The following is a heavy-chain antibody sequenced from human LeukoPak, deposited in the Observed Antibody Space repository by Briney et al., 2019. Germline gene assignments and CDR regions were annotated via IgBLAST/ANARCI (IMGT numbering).Heavy chain of an antibody. CDR3: ASPSFNWDSGAYDY. Sequence: ASVKVSCKASGCTFSSYAISWVRQAPGQGLEWMGGIIPIFGTANYAQKFQGRVTITADESTSTAYMELSSLRSEDTAVYYCASPSFNWDSGAYDYWGQGTLVTVSS. CDR2: IIPIFGTA. D-gene: IGHD2-15*01. V-gene: IGHV1-69*01. CDR1: GCTFSSYA. J-gene: IGHJ4*02.